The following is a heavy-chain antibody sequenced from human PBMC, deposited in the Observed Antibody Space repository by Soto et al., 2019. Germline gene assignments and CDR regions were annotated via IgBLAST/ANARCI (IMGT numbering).Heavy chain of an antibody. CDR3: ARGMGATNYYYYGMDV. J-gene: IGHJ6*02. CDR1: GFTVSSNY. CDR2: IYSGGTT. D-gene: IGHD1-26*01. V-gene: IGHV3-53*04. Sequence: GGSLRLSCAASGFTVSSNYMSWVRQAPGKGLEWVSVIYSGGTTYYADSVKGRFTISRHNSKNTLYLQMNSLRAEDTAVYDCARGMGATNYYYYGMDVWGQGTTVTVSS.